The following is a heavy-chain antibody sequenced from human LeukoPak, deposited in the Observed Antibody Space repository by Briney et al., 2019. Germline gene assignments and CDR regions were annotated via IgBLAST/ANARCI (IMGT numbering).Heavy chain of an antibody. CDR2: IIPIFGTA. J-gene: IGHJ6*03. CDR1: GCTFSSYA. Sequence: ASVKVSCKASGCTFSSYAISWVRQAPGQGLEWMGGIIPIFGTANYAQKFQGRVTITSDKSTSTAYMELSSLRSEDTAVYYCARNPLYYYYMDVWGKGTTVTVSS. CDR3: ARNPLYYYYMDV. V-gene: IGHV1-69*06.